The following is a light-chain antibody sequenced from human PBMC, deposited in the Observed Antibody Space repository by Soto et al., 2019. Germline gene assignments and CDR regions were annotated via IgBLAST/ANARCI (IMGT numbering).Light chain of an antibody. Sequence: EIVLTQSPGTLSLSPGERATLSCRASQSVSSSYLAWYQQKPGQAPRLLIYGASSRATGIPDRFSGSGSGTDFTLIISRLEHEDFAVYYCQQHGSSPPWTFGQGTKVEIK. CDR3: QQHGSSPPWT. V-gene: IGKV3-20*01. CDR2: GAS. CDR1: QSVSSSY. J-gene: IGKJ1*01.